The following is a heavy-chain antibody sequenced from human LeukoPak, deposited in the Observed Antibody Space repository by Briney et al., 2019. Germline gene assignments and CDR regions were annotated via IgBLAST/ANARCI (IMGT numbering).Heavy chain of an antibody. CDR2: ISGSGGST. J-gene: IGHJ4*02. D-gene: IGHD4/OR15-4a*01. CDR3: AKEPTVLTRYFDY. CDR1: GFTFSSYG. V-gene: IGHV3-23*01. Sequence: QPGGSLRLSCAAPGFTFSSYGMSWVRQAPGKGLEWVSAISGSGGSTYYADSVKGRFTISRDNSKNTLYLQMNSLRAEDTAVYCAKEPTVLTRYFDYWGQGTLVTVSS.